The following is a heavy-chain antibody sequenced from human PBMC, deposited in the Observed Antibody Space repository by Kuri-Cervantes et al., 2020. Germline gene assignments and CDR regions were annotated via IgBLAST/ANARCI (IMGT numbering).Heavy chain of an antibody. J-gene: IGHJ5*02. Sequence: GGSLRLSCAASGFTFSSHAMSWVRHTPGKGLDWVSTIAGSDGRAYYTDSVKGRFAISRDNSKNTLYLQMNSLRAEDTAVYFCTRLRDYGINWFDPWGQGTLVTVSS. D-gene: IGHD4/OR15-4a*01. CDR1: GFTFSSHA. V-gene: IGHV3-23*01. CDR2: IAGSDGRA. CDR3: TRLRDYGINWFDP.